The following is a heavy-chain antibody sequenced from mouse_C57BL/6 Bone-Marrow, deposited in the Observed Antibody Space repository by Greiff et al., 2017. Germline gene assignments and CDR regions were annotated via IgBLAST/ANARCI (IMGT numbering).Heavy chain of an antibody. CDR2: IDPSASYT. D-gene: IGHD1-1*01. CDR3: AREVRAHYDGSSYGFAY. V-gene: IGHV1-69*01. J-gene: IGHJ3*01. Sequence: QVQLQQPGAELVMPGASVTLSCKASGYTFTSYWMHWVKQRPGQGLEWIGEIDPSASYTNYNQQFKGKSTLTVDKSSSTAYMQLSSLTSEDSAVYYCAREVRAHYDGSSYGFAYWGQGTLVTVSA. CDR1: GYTFTSYW.